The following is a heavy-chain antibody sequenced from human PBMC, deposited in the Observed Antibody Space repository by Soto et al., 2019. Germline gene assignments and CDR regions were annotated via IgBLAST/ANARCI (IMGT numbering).Heavy chain of an antibody. J-gene: IGHJ4*02. CDR1: GFTFSGLA. D-gene: IGHD3-10*01. CDR2: ITGSGGDT. Sequence: VQLLESGGGLVQPGGSLRLSCVASGFTFSGLAMSWVRQAPGKGLEWVSVITGSGGDTYYADSVKGRFTISRDNSKNTQFLQLNSLRADDTAVYYCAKSRRSYGSGSPYYYFDCWGQGTLVTVSS. CDR3: AKSRRSYGSGSPYYYFDC. V-gene: IGHV3-23*01.